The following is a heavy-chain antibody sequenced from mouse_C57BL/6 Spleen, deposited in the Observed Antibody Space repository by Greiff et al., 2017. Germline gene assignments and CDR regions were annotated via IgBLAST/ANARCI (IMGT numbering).Heavy chain of an antibody. CDR2: ISSGGDYI. Sequence: EVQVVESGEGLVKPGGSLKLSCAASGFTFSSYAMSWVRQTPEKRLEWVAYISSGGDYIYYADTVKGRFTISRDNARNTLYLQMSSLKSEDTAMYYCTREGYGWFAYWGQGTLVTVSA. V-gene: IGHV5-9-1*02. CDR3: TREGYGWFAY. CDR1: GFTFSSYA. D-gene: IGHD1-1*01. J-gene: IGHJ3*01.